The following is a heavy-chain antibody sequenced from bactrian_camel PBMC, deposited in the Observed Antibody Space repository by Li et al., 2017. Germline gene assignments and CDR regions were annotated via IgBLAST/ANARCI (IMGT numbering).Heavy chain of an antibody. CDR2: FSGRGDA. V-gene: IGHV3S53*01. D-gene: IGHD8*01. Sequence: HVQLVESGGGTVQTGGSLRLSCKTSTYFLNLFCLGWFRQAPGKERVVVATFSGRGDAYYADSVKGRFTFSRDDAETTLFLQMNNLKPEDTAMYYCAADPRPDWNGGPCHARSPYEYWGQGTQVTVS. CDR1: TYFLNLFC. CDR3: AADPRPDWNGGPCHARSPYEY. J-gene: IGHJ4*01.